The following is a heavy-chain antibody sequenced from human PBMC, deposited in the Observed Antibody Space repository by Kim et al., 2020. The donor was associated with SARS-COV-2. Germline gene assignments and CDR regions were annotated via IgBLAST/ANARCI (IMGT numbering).Heavy chain of an antibody. J-gene: IGHJ2*01. CDR3: ARVGVWFFYLSFGMYF. CDR2: MYYSGLT. CDR1: GASISEFY. D-gene: IGHD3-3*01. Sequence: SETLSLTCSVSGASISEFYWSWIRHTPWKGLEWIGYMYYSGLTDYNPSLKIRVTLSLYTSNIHFSLKLTSLTSADTSVYYCARVGVWFFYLSFGMYF. V-gene: IGHV4-59*01.